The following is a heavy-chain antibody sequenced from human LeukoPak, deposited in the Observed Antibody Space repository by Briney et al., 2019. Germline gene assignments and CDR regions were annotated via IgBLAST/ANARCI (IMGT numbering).Heavy chain of an antibody. CDR1: GFPFNDYW. Sequence: PGGSLRLSCAASGFPFNDYWMTWVRQAPGKGLEWVANIKQDGSDKCYIDSVKGRSTISRDNAKNSLYLQMNSLRAEDTAMYYCARVRRDGFDFAAKYYFDYWGQGSLVTVSS. CDR2: IKQDGSDK. V-gene: IGHV3-7*05. D-gene: IGHD5-24*01. J-gene: IGHJ4*02. CDR3: ARVRRDGFDFAAKYYFDY.